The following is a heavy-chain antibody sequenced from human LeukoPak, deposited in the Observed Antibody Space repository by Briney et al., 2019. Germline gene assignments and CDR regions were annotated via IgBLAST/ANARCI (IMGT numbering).Heavy chain of an antibody. Sequence: GGSLRLSCAASGFTFSSYWMHWVRQAPGKGLVWVSRINSDGSTTNYADSVKGRFTISRDNAENTLYLQMNSLRVEDTAVYYCARRVSATRWFDPWGQGTLVTVSS. V-gene: IGHV3-74*01. CDR3: ARRVSATRWFDP. D-gene: IGHD2-15*01. J-gene: IGHJ5*02. CDR2: INSDGSTT. CDR1: GFTFSSYW.